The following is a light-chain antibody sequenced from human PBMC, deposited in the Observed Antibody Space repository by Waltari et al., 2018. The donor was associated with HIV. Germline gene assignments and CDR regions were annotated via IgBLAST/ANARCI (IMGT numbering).Light chain of an antibody. CDR3: SSYAAMNNFYVL. J-gene: IGLJ2*01. Sequence: QSALTQPPSVSGSPGQSVTISCTGTSSDIGLYNYVSWYQQCPGKAPKLVIFEVTKRPSVVPDRFSGAKSGNTASLTVSGLQPEDEGDYYCSSYAAMNNFYVLFGGGTKLTVL. V-gene: IGLV2-8*01. CDR1: SSDIGLYNY. CDR2: EVT.